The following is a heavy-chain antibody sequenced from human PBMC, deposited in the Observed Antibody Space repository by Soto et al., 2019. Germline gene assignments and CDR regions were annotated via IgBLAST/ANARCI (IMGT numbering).Heavy chain of an antibody. CDR2: ISGSGGST. Sequence: EVQLLESGGGLVQPGGSLRLSCAASGFTFSSYAMSWVRQAPGNGLEWVSAISGSGGSTYYADSVKGRFTISRANSKNTRYLQMNSLRADGTAVYYCAKEFGGWYSAFDIWGQGTMVTVSS. V-gene: IGHV3-23*01. CDR3: AKEFGGWYSAFDI. CDR1: GFTFSSYA. J-gene: IGHJ3*02. D-gene: IGHD6-19*01.